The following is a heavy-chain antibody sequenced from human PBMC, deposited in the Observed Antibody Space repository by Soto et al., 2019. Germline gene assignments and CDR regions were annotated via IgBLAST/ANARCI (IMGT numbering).Heavy chain of an antibody. CDR1: GFTVGDSY. V-gene: IGHV3-11*06. Sequence: XESLRLSCAGSGFTVGDSYKSWIRQAPGKGLEWLSYISPGSRYPAYADSVKGRFTISRDNAKRSLYLQMMSLTAEDTAIYYCVRGGGGGLFDPWGQGTMVTVSS. J-gene: IGHJ5*02. CDR3: VRGGGGGLFDP. CDR2: ISPGSRYP. D-gene: IGHD2-15*01.